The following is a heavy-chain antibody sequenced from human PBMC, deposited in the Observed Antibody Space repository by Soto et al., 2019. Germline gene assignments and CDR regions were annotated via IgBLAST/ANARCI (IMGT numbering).Heavy chain of an antibody. J-gene: IGHJ4*02. CDR3: ASLVDHMYGDDYFDS. CDR1: GGSISSSGDYY. D-gene: IGHD4-17*01. CDR2: VHHRGST. Sequence: QLHLQESGPGLVKPSETLSLTCTVSGGSISSSGDYYWAWIRQPPGKGLGWIGRVHHRGSTYYNPPLRRRVAISVDTSKKQFALEVTSVTAAEAAVYYCASLVDHMYGDDYFDSWGQGTLVTVSS. V-gene: IGHV4-39*01.